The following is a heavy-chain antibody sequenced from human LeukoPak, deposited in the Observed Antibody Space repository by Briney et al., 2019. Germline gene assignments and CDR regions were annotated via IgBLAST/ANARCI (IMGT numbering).Heavy chain of an antibody. Sequence: GRSLRLSCAASGFSFVTYTMHWVRQAPGKGLEWVATISYNGGQTMYADSVKGRFTISRDNPKNTLDVQMSSLRTEDTAVYYCAGAQDSSWHNFDYWGQGTLVTVSS. CDR3: AGAQDSSWHNFDY. CDR2: ISYNGGQT. V-gene: IGHV3-30-3*01. D-gene: IGHD6-13*01. CDR1: GFSFVTYT. J-gene: IGHJ4*02.